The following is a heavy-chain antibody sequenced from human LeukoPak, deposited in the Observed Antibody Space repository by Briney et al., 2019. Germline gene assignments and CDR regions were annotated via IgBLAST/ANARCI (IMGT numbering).Heavy chain of an antibody. CDR1: GFTFSSYG. CDR3: ARSTSSEYDIYHFDY. CDR2: MWYDGNNK. D-gene: IGHD3-9*01. Sequence: GGSLRLSCAASGFTFSSYGMYWVRQAPGKGLEWVAVMWYDGNNKYYADSVKGRFTISRDNSKNTLYLQMNSLRAEDTAVYYCARSTSSEYDIYHFDYWGQGTLVTVSS. V-gene: IGHV3-33*01. J-gene: IGHJ4*02.